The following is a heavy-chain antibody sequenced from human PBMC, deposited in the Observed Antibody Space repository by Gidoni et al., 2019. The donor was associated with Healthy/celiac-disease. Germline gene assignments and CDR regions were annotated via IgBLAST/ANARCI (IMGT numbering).Heavy chain of an antibody. D-gene: IGHD3-22*01. J-gene: IGHJ3*02. CDR2: INAGNGNP. CDR3: ARGVVSTGISRGFDN. CDR1: GYTFTSYA. V-gene: IGHV1-3*01. Sequence: QVQLVQSGAEVKKPGASVTLSCQASGYTFTSYAMHWVRQSPGQRLEWMEEINAGNGNPRTSHKLQGRVTMTRDTSAGTADLGLSSLRYKDTDVCDCARGVVSTGISRGFDNWGQGTMVTVSS.